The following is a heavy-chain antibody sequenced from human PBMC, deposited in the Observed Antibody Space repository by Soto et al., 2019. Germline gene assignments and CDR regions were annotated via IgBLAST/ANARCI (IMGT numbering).Heavy chain of an antibody. Sequence: GRYLRLSCSASGSTFSSYNMNWVRQAPGKGLEWVSYISTGGSTIYYAEYVKGRFTISRDNAQNSLYLQMHSMRDEDTAVYYCARYRPCASHYGRHFRDQLSTGTFSS. V-gene: IGHV3-48*02. CDR2: ISTGGSTI. D-gene: IGHD3-16*02. CDR3: ARYRPCASHYGRHF. CDR1: GSTFSSYN. J-gene: IGHJ6*02.